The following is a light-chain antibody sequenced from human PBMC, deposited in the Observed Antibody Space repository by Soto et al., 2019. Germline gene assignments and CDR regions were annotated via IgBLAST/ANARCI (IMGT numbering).Light chain of an antibody. Sequence: DIQMTQSPSSLSASEGDRVTITCRASQSISSYLNWYQQKPGKAPKLLIYAASSLQSGVPSRFSGSGSGTDFTLTISSLQPEVSATYYCQQSYSTPYTFGQGTKLEIK. CDR2: AAS. J-gene: IGKJ2*01. V-gene: IGKV1-39*01. CDR1: QSISSY. CDR3: QQSYSTPYT.